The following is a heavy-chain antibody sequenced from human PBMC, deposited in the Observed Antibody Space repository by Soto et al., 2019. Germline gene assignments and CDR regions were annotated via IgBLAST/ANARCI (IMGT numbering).Heavy chain of an antibody. Sequence: EVQLLESGGGLVQPGGSLRLSCAASGFTFSSYAVGWVRQSPGKGLEWVSSISGSGRNTYYADSVKGRFTISRDNSKNTLFLQMNSLRAEDTAVYYCAKGGILVANAFDIWGQGTMVTVSS. J-gene: IGHJ3*02. D-gene: IGHD5-12*01. CDR3: AKGGILVANAFDI. CDR1: GFTFSSYA. V-gene: IGHV3-23*01. CDR2: ISGSGRNT.